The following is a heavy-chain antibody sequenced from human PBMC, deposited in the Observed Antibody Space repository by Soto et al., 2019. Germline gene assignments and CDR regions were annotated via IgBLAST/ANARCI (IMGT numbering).Heavy chain of an antibody. Sequence: GGSLRLSCAASGFTFSLHAMHWVRQAPGKGLEWVAAISYDGSNKYSADSVKGRFTISRDNSKNTLFLQTNSLRAEDTAVYYCARDSSDYIRDYYDCGMDVWGQGTTVTVSS. J-gene: IGHJ6*02. CDR2: ISYDGSNK. D-gene: IGHD3-16*01. CDR1: GFTFSLHA. CDR3: ARDSSDYIRDYYDCGMDV. V-gene: IGHV3-30*04.